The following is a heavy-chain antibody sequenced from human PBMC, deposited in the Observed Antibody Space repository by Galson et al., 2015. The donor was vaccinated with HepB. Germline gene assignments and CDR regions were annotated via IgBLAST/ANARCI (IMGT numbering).Heavy chain of an antibody. V-gene: IGHV4-59*01. CDR1: GGSISSYY. CDR3: ARWNQGFDS. J-gene: IGHJ4*02. Sequence: ETLSLTCTVPGGSISSYYWGWIRQAPGKGLEWIGFISQSGFTDYNPSLKSRVTISVDTSKDHLSLKLDSVTAADTALYYCARWNQGFDSWGQGTLVTVSS. CDR2: ISQSGFT. D-gene: IGHD1-14*01.